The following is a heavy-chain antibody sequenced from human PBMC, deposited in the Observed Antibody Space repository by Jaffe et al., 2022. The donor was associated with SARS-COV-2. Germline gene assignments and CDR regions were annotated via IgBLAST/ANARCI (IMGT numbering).Heavy chain of an antibody. CDR2: ISAYNGNT. CDR1: GYTFSTYG. D-gene: IGHD2-15*01. Sequence: QVQLVQSGGEVKKPGASVKVSCKASGYTFSTYGFSWVRQAPGQGPEWMGWISAYNGNTNYAQTYQGRVTMTTDTSASTVYMELRSLRSDDTAVYYCARDRGRDCRGGRCVTYGLDVWGQGTTVTVSS. V-gene: IGHV1-18*01. CDR3: ARDRGRDCRGGRCVTYGLDV. J-gene: IGHJ6*02.